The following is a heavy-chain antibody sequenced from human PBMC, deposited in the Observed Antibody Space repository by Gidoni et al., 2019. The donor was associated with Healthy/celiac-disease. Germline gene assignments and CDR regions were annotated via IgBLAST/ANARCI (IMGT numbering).Heavy chain of an antibody. CDR3: ARDLPYCGGDCYSTTDAFDI. J-gene: IGHJ3*02. V-gene: IGHV3-48*02. CDR2: ISSSSSTI. D-gene: IGHD2-21*01. CDR1: GFTFSSYS. Sequence: EVQLVESGGGLVQPGGSLRLSCAASGFTFSSYSMNWVRQAPGKGLEWVSYISSSSSTIYYADSVKVRFTISRDNAKNSLYLQMNSLRDEDTAVYYCARDLPYCGGDCYSTTDAFDIWGQGTMVTVSS.